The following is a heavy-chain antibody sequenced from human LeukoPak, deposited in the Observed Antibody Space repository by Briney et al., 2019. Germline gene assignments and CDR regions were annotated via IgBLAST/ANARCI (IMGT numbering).Heavy chain of an antibody. CDR2: FDPEDGET. V-gene: IGHV1-24*01. J-gene: IGHJ5*02. Sequence: XXXXMHWVRQAPGXGLEGMGGFDPEDGETIYAQKFQGRVTMTEDTSTDTAYMELSSLRSEDTAVYYCATEYSNWFDPWGQGTLVTVSS. D-gene: IGHD4-11*01. CDR3: ATEYSNWFDP. CDR1: XXXX.